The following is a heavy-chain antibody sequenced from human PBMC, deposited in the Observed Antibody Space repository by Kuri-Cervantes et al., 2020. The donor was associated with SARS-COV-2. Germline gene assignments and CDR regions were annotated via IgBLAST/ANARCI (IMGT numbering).Heavy chain of an antibody. Sequence: APVKVSCKASGYSFNDYYIYWVRQAPGQGLEWMGWINPNSGGTNYAQKFQGWVTMTRDTSLSISYMELSRLTSDDTAVYYCARGEGSRGLMVVLGWRGAGRLDFWGQGTLVTVSS. J-gene: IGHJ4*02. D-gene: IGHD3-10*01. CDR1: GYSFNDYY. CDR3: ARGEGSRGLMVVLGWRGAGRLDF. CDR2: INPNSGGT. V-gene: IGHV1-2*04.